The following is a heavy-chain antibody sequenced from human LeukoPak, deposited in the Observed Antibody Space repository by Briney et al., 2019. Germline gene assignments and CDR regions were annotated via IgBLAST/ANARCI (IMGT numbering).Heavy chain of an antibody. CDR1: GYTFTGYY. CDR2: INPNSGGT. Sequence: ASVKVSCKASGYTFTGYYMHWVRQAPGQGLEWMGWINPNSGGTNYAQKFQGWVTMTRDTSISTAYMELSRLRSDDTAVYYCAAGRMSITMIVVVMDWGQGTLVTVSS. CDR3: AAGRMSITMIVVVMD. J-gene: IGHJ4*02. V-gene: IGHV1-2*04. D-gene: IGHD3-22*01.